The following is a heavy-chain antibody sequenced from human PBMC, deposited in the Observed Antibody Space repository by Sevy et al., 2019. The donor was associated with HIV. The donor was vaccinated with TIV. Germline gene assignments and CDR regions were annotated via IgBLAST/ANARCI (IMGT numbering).Heavy chain of an antibody. V-gene: IGHV3-23*01. J-gene: IGHJ4*02. CDR1: GFTLSIYA. CDR2: ISSGGDT. Sequence: GGSLRLSCAASGFTLSIYAMSWVRQAPGKGLEWVSLISSGGDTWYADSVKGRFTISRDNSKNTLFLQMNSLGAEDTAVYHCAKDLGSRNFFDWWGQGTLVTVSS. CDR3: AKDLGSRNFFDW.